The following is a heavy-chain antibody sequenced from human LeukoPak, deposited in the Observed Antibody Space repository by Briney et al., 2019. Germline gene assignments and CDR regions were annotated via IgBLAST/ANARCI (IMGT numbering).Heavy chain of an antibody. J-gene: IGHJ4*02. D-gene: IGHD3-22*01. CDR1: GGSFSGYY. CDR3: ARLHYYDSSGYYSKYYFDY. CDR2: INHSGST. V-gene: IGHV4-34*01. Sequence: SETLSLTCAVYGGSFSGYYWRWLRQPPGKGLEWIGEINHSGSTNYNPSLKSRVTISVDTSKNQFSLKLSSVTAADTAVYYCARLHYYDSSGYYSKYYFDYWGKGTLVTVSS.